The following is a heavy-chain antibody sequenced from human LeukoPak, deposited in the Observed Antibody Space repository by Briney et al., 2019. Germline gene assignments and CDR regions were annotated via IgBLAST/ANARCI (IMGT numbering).Heavy chain of an antibody. Sequence: PSETLSLTCTVSGGSISSYYWSWIRQPPGKGLEWIGYIYYSGSTNYNPSLKSRVTISVDTSKNQFSLKLSSVTAADTAVYYCARGKVAAAATYYYYYMDVWSKGTTVTVSS. V-gene: IGHV4-59*01. CDR1: GGSISSYY. J-gene: IGHJ6*03. CDR2: IYYSGST. CDR3: ARGKVAAAATYYYYYMDV. D-gene: IGHD6-13*01.